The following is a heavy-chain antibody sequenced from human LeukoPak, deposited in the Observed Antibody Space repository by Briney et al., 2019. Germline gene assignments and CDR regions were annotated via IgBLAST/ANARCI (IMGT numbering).Heavy chain of an antibody. CDR3: AKSGGTWIQLWLRGYFDY. D-gene: IGHD5-18*01. Sequence: GGSLRLSCAASGFSFSSYAMSWVRQAPGKGLEWVSAISGSGGSTYYADSVKGRFTISRDNSKNTLYLQMNSLRAEDTAVYYCAKSGGTWIQLWLRGYFDYWGQGTLVTVSS. J-gene: IGHJ4*02. CDR2: ISGSGGST. V-gene: IGHV3-23*01. CDR1: GFSFSSYA.